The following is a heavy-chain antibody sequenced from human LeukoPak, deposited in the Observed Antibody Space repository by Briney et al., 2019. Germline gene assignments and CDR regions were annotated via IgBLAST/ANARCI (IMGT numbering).Heavy chain of an antibody. D-gene: IGHD6-13*01. CDR3: AKDRGARYSSSWSQNYYYYYGMDV. CDR1: GFTFSSYG. CDR2: ISYDGSNK. Sequence: PGRSLRLSCAASGFTFSSYGMHWVRQAPGKGLEWVAVISYDGSNKYYADSVKGRFTISRDNSKNTLYLQMNSLRAEDTAVYYCAKDRGARYSSSWSQNYYYYYGMDVWGKGTTVTVSS. J-gene: IGHJ6*04. V-gene: IGHV3-30*18.